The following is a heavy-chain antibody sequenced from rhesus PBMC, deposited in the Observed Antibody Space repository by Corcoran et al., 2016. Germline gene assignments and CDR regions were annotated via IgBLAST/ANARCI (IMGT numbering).Heavy chain of an antibody. V-gene: IGHV4S10*01. D-gene: IGHD6-13*01. CDR1: GGSISDNYR. J-gene: IGHJ6*01. CDR2: IYGSSTSP. CDR3: ARERSSWSYGLDS. Sequence: QVQLQESGPGVVKPSETLSLTCAVSGGSISDNYRWSWIRQPPGKGLEWIGNIYGSSTSPNTHPSLKSRVTISKDTSKNQFSLKLSSVTAADTAVYYCARERSSWSYGLDSWGQGVVVTVSS.